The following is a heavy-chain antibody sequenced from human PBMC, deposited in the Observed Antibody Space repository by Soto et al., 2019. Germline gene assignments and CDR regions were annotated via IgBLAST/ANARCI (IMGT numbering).Heavy chain of an antibody. Sequence: SETLSLTCTVSGGSISSYYWSWIRQPPGKGLEWIGYIYYSGSTNYNPSLKSRVTISVDTSKNQFSLKLSSVTAADTAVYYCARINYDFWSGYYPVNLFDPWGQGTLVTVSS. CDR1: GGSISSYY. CDR2: IYYSGST. D-gene: IGHD3-3*01. J-gene: IGHJ5*02. V-gene: IGHV4-59*08. CDR3: ARINYDFWSGYYPVNLFDP.